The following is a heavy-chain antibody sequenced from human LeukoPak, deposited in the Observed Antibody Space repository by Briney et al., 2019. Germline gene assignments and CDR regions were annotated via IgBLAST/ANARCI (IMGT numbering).Heavy chain of an antibody. J-gene: IGHJ4*02. CDR1: GFTFSSYA. Sequence: PGGSLRLSCAASGFTFSSYAMSWLRQAPGKGLEWFSAISENGGTTYYADSVKGRSTISRDNSKNTLSLQLNSLRAEDTAVYYCAKEGPTGTTKFDYWGQGTLVTVSS. CDR2: ISENGGTT. D-gene: IGHD1-1*01. V-gene: IGHV3-23*01. CDR3: AKEGPTGTTKFDY.